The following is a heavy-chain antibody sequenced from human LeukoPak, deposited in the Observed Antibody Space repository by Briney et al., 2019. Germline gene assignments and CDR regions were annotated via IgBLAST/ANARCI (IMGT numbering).Heavy chain of an antibody. CDR1: GYTFTGYY. Sequence: ASVKVSCKASGYTFTGYYMHWVRQAPGQGLEWMGWINPNSGGTNYAQKFQGRVTMTRDTSISTAYMELSRLRSDDTAVYYCATPASAGGYSYGYSTYWGQGTLVTVSS. J-gene: IGHJ4*02. D-gene: IGHD5-18*01. CDR2: INPNSGGT. CDR3: ATPASAGGYSYGYSTY. V-gene: IGHV1-2*02.